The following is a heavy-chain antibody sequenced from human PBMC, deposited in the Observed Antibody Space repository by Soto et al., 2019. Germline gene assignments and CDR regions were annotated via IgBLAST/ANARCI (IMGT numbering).Heavy chain of an antibody. V-gene: IGHV1-8*02. J-gene: IGHJ4*02. Sequence: ASVTVSCQASGGTFSSYAITWVRQAPGQGLEWMGGIIPNSGTAGYAQKFQGRVTMTRKNSISTAYMELSSLRSEVTAVYYCARGRDYGDYSDYWGQGTLVTVSS. CDR3: ARGRDYGDYSDY. CDR1: GGTFSSYA. CDR2: IIPNSGTA. D-gene: IGHD4-17*01.